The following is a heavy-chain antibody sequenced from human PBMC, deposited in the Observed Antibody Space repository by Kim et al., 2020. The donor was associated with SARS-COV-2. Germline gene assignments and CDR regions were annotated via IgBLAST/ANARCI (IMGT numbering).Heavy chain of an antibody. CDR3: ARDVRYYDILTRQAPCWFDP. J-gene: IGHJ5*02. V-gene: IGHV3-11*06. CDR1: GFTFSDYY. CDR2: ISSSSSYT. Sequence: GGSLRLSCAASGFTFSDYYMSWIRQAPGKGLEWVSYISSSSSYTNYADSVKGRFTISRDNAKNSLYLQMNSLRAEDTAVYYCARDVRYYDILTRQAPCWFDPWGQGTLVTVSS. D-gene: IGHD3-9*01.